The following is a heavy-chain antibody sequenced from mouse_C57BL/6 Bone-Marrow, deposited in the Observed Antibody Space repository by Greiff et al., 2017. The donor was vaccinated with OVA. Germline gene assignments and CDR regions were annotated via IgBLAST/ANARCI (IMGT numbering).Heavy chain of an antibody. CDR3: ARGRYGYDRAWFAY. CDR1: GFTFSSYA. CDR2: ISDGGSYT. Sequence: EVMLVESGGGLVKPGGSLKLSCAASGFTFSSYAMSWVRQTPEKRLEWVATISDGGSYTYCPDNVKGRFTISRDNAKNNLYLQMSHLKSEDTAMYYCARGRYGYDRAWFAYWGQGTLVTVSA. D-gene: IGHD2-2*01. J-gene: IGHJ3*01. V-gene: IGHV5-4*03.